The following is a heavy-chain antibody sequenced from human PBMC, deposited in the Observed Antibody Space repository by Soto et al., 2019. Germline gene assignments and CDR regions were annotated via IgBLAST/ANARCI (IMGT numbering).Heavy chain of an antibody. CDR2: IYYSGHT. V-gene: IGHV4-30-4*01. CDR3: GREKRDLPLDI. D-gene: IGHD6-25*01. Sequence: QVQLQESGPGLVKPSQALSLTCTVSGDSITTGDYNWTWIRQPPGKGLEWLGFIYYSGHTHYNPSLRSRVTISIDTSMNQFSLRLRPVTAADTGVYYCGREKRDLPLDIWGHGTMVTVSS. J-gene: IGHJ3*02. CDR1: GDSITTGDYN.